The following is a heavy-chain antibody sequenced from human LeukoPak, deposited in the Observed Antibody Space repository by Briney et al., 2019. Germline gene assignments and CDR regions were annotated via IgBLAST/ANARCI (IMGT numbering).Heavy chain of an antibody. Sequence: GRFLRLSCAASGFTFDDYAMHWVRQAPGKGLEWVSGISWNSGSIGYADSVKGRFTISRDNAKSSLYLQMNSLRPEDTALYYCAKDATVVTDWYFDLWGRGTLVTVSS. CDR2: ISWNSGSI. V-gene: IGHV3-9*01. J-gene: IGHJ2*01. CDR3: AKDATVVTDWYFDL. CDR1: GFTFDDYA. D-gene: IGHD4-23*01.